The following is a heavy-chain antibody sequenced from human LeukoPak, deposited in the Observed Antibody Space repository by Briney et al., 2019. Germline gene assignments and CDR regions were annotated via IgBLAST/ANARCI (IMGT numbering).Heavy chain of an antibody. CDR3: ARDGGYSGYDADC. D-gene: IGHD5-12*01. V-gene: IGHV3-48*01. CDR1: GFSFSLYS. CDR2: VSDTSAM. J-gene: IGHJ4*02. Sequence: GVSLRLSCVASGFSFSLYSMKWVRQAPGKGLEWVSYVSDTSAMYYADSVRGRFTISRDNAKNSLFLQMNSLRVEDTGVYYCARDGGYSGYDADCWGQGTLVTVSS.